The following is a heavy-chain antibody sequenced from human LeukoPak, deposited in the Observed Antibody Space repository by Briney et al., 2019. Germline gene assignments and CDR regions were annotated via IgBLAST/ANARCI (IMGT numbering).Heavy chain of an antibody. J-gene: IGHJ4*02. CDR3: ARVSEGYYYDSSGYYHFDY. CDR2: IAWNTGNT. D-gene: IGHD3-22*01. CDR1: GFTFDDYA. V-gene: IGHV3-9*01. Sequence: GRSLRLSCAASGFTFDDYAMHWVRQAPGKGLEWVSGIAWNTGNTGYADSVKGRFTISRDNAENSLYLQMNSLRAEDTAVYYCARVSEGYYYDSSGYYHFDYWGQGTLVTVSS.